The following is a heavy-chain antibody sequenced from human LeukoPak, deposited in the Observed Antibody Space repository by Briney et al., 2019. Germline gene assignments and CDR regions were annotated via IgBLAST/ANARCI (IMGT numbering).Heavy chain of an antibody. CDR2: IIPILGIA. J-gene: IGHJ4*02. CDR3: ASGMVRARPYFDY. Sequence: GASVKVSCKASGGTFSSYAISWVRQAPGQGLEWMGRIIPILGIANYAQKFQGRVTITADKSTSTAYMELSSLRSEDTAVYYCASGMVRARPYFDYWGQGTLVTVSS. D-gene: IGHD3-10*01. V-gene: IGHV1-69*04. CDR1: GGTFSSYA.